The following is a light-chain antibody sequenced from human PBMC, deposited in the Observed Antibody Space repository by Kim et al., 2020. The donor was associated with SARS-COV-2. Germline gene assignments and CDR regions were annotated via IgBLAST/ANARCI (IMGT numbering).Light chain of an antibody. CDR2: EGS. V-gene: IGLV2-23*01. Sequence: QSSTISCTGTSSDVGSYNLVSWYQQHPGKAPKLMIYEGSKRPSGVSNRFSGSKSGNTASLTISGLQAEDEADYYCCSYAGSSTDVVFGGGTKLTVL. CDR3: CSYAGSSTDVV. CDR1: SSDVGSYNL. J-gene: IGLJ2*01.